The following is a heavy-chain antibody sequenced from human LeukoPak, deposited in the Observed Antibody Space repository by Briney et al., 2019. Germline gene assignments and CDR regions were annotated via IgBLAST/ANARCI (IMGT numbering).Heavy chain of an antibody. CDR1: GYTFTGYY. CDR3: ARAQDDYGGP. J-gene: IGHJ5*02. Sequence: ASVKVSCKSSGYTFTGYYMHWVRQAPGQGLELMGWINPNNGGTNYAQKFQGRVTMTRDTSISTASMELSSLRSDDTAVYYCARAQDDYGGPWGQGTLVTVSS. CDR2: INPNNGGT. D-gene: IGHD4-23*01. V-gene: IGHV1-2*02.